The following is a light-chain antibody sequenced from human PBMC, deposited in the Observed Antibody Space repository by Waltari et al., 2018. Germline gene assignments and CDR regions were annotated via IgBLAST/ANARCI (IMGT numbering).Light chain of an antibody. CDR3: SSYTVSSSLVI. V-gene: IGLV2-14*01. CDR1: SSDVGGYND. CDR2: DVN. J-gene: IGLJ2*01. Sequence: QSALTQPASVSGSPGQSTTISCTGTSSDVGGYNDVSWYQQYPGKAPNLMLFDVNSRPSGVSNRFSGSKSGNTASLTISGLQAEDEANYYCSSYTVSSSLVIFGGGTKLTVL.